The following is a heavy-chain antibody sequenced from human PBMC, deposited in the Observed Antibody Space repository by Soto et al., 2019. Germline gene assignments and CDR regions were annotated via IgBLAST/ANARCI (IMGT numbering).Heavy chain of an antibody. V-gene: IGHV4-30-4*01. Sequence: QVQLQESGPGLVKPSQTLSLTCTVSGGSISSSDYYWSWIRQPPGKGLEWIGYIYYSGSTYYNPSLKSRVTISVDTSKNQFSLKLSSVTAADTAVYYCARADMVGGDGVDYWGQGTLVTVSS. CDR2: IYYSGST. CDR1: GGSISSSDYY. D-gene: IGHD1-26*01. CDR3: ARADMVGGDGVDY. J-gene: IGHJ4*02.